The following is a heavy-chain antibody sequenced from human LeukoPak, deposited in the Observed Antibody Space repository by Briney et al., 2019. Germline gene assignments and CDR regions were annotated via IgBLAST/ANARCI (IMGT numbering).Heavy chain of an antibody. CDR2: IGTAGDT. CDR1: GFTFSSYD. V-gene: IGHV3-13*04. J-gene: IGHJ4*02. CDR3: ARAMVRGVNAYDY. D-gene: IGHD3-10*01. Sequence: GGSLRLSCAASGFTFSSYDMHWVRQATGKGLEWVSAIGTAGDTYYPGSVKGRFTISRENAKNSSYLQMNSLRAGDTAVYYCARAMVRGVNAYDYWGQGTLVTVSS.